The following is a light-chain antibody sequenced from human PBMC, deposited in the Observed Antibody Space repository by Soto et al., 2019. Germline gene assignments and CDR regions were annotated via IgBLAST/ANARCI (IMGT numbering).Light chain of an antibody. J-gene: IGKJ4*01. CDR1: QRISSW. CDR2: DAS. CDR3: QQYNSYPLT. V-gene: IGKV1-5*01. Sequence: DIQMTRSPSTLSASVGDRVSITCRASQRISSWLAWYQQKPGKAPKFLIYDASSLQSGVPSRFSGRGSGTEFTLTISSLQPDDFAPYYCQQYNSYPLTFGGGTKVEIK.